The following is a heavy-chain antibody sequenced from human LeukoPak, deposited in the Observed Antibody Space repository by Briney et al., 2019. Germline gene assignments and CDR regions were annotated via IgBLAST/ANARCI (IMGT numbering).Heavy chain of an antibody. CDR1: GGSISSYYW. J-gene: IGHJ4*02. CDR3: AHRRQYSNYCFDY. Sequence: TLSLTCTVSGGSISSYYWSWIRQPPGKALEWLALIYWDDDQRYNPSLNNRLTVTKDTSRNQVVLTMTNMDPLDTATYYCAHRRQYSNYCFDYWGQGTLVTVSS. V-gene: IGHV2-5*08. D-gene: IGHD4-11*01. CDR2: IYWDDDQ.